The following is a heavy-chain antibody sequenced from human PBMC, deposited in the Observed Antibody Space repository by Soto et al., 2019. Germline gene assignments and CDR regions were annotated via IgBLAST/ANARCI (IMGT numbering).Heavy chain of an antibody. CDR1: GGSIRSSSYY. Sequence: PLETLSLTCTVSGGSIRSSSYYRGWIRQPPGKGLEWIGSIYYSGSTYYNPSLKSRVTISVDTSKNQFSLKLSSVTAADTAVYYCARRVISSRGDYSIRDYWGQGTLVTVSS. CDR2: IYYSGST. D-gene: IGHD2-21*02. CDR3: ARRVISSRGDYSIRDY. V-gene: IGHV4-39*01. J-gene: IGHJ4*02.